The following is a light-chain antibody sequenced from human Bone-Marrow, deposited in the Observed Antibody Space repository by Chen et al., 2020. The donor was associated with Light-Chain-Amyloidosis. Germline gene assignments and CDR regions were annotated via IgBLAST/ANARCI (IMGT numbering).Light chain of an antibody. CDR1: QSVLYSSRNKNY. Sequence: IVMTQSLDSLAVPLGDSATINCKSSQSVLYSSRNKNYLAWYQQRPGQPPKLLIYWASTRESGVPDRFSGSGSGTDFTLTISSLQAEDVALYYCQQYYSTPHTFGQGTRLEIK. CDR3: QQYYSTPHT. J-gene: IGKJ2*01. V-gene: IGKV4-1*01. CDR2: WAS.